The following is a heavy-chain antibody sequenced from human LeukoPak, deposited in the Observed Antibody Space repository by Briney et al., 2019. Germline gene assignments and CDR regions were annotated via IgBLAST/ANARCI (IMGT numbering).Heavy chain of an antibody. CDR2: IKQDGSEK. Sequence: PGGSLRLSCAASGFTFSSYWMTWVRQAPGKGLEWVANIKQDGSEKYYVDSVKGRFTISRDNAKNSLYLQMNSLRAEDTAVYYCATYSTSSQAPVYWGQGTLVTVPS. J-gene: IGHJ4*02. D-gene: IGHD6-6*01. CDR1: GFTFSSYW. V-gene: IGHV3-7*01. CDR3: ATYSTSSQAPVY.